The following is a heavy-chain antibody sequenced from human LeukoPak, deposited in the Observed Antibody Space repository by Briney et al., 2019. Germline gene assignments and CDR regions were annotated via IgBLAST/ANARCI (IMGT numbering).Heavy chain of an antibody. V-gene: IGHV3-48*04. J-gene: IGHJ4*02. Sequence: PGGSLRLSCAASGFTFSSFAMSWVRQAPGKGLEWVSYISSSGSTIYYADSVKGRFTISRDNAKNSLYLEMNSLRVEDTAMYYCARTSRSSSIDDWGQGTLVTVSS. CDR3: ARTSRSSSIDD. CDR1: GFTFSSFA. CDR2: ISSSGSTI. D-gene: IGHD2-15*01.